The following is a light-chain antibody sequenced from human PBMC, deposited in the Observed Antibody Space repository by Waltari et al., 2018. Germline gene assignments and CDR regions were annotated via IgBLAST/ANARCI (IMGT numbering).Light chain of an antibody. Sequence: QSALTQPPSASGSPGQSVTISCTGTSSDVGGYNYVSWYQQHPGKAPKLMIYEVSSRPSGVPERVSGSKSGNTASLTASGLQAEDEADYYCSSYAGSKVVFGGGTKLTVL. V-gene: IGLV2-8*01. CDR2: EVS. CDR3: SSYAGSKVV. J-gene: IGLJ2*01. CDR1: SSDVGGYNY.